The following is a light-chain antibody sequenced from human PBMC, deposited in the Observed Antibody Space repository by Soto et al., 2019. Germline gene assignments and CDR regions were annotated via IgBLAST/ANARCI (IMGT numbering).Light chain of an antibody. J-gene: IGLJ2*01. CDR3: SSYTGSSTMV. V-gene: IGLV2-14*01. Sequence: QSALTQPASVSGSPGQSITISCTGTSSNVGGYNYVSWYQQHPGKAPKLIIDEVSNRPSGVSNRFSGSKSGNTASLTISGLQDDDEDDYYCSSYTGSSTMVFGGGTKLTVL. CDR1: SSNVGGYNY. CDR2: EVS.